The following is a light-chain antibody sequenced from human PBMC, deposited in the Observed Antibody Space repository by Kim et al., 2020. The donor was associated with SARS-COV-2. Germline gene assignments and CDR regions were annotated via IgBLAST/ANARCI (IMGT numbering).Light chain of an antibody. Sequence: VSPGERATLSCRASQSVSGNLAWYQQKPGQAPRLLIYGASTRATGIPARFSGSGSGTEFTLTISSLQSEDFAVYYCQQYNNWLTFGGGTKVDIK. CDR2: GAS. CDR3: QQYNNWLT. J-gene: IGKJ4*01. V-gene: IGKV3-15*01. CDR1: QSVSGN.